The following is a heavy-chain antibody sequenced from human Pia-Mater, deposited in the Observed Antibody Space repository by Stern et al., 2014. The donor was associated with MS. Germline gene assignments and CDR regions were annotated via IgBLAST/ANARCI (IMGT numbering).Heavy chain of an antibody. CDR2: AIVLFSTA. V-gene: IGHV1-69*06. D-gene: IGHD2-15*01. Sequence: MKLVESGGEVKKPGSSVKVSCKASGGPFNKYSFAWVRQAPGPGPEWVGGAIVLFSTATYAQKFLCRVTITADKSTNTTYMELSSLRSEDTAVYFCAKDQTDLRYCSGGRCPDWFDSWGQGTLVAVSS. J-gene: IGHJ5*01. CDR1: GGPFNKYS. CDR3: AKDQTDLRYCSGGRCPDWFDS.